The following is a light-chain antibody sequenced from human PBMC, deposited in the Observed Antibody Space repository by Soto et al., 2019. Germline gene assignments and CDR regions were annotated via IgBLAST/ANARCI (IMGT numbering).Light chain of an antibody. J-gene: IGKJ4*01. Sequence: DIQMTQSPSSVSASVGDRVTITCRASQGVGTWLAWYQQKPGEAPRFLIYTASTLHSGVPSRFSGSGSGTDLPLTIASLQPEDFATYYCQQGDSFPLTFGGGTKVEIK. CDR3: QQGDSFPLT. V-gene: IGKV1-12*01. CDR1: QGVGTW. CDR2: TAS.